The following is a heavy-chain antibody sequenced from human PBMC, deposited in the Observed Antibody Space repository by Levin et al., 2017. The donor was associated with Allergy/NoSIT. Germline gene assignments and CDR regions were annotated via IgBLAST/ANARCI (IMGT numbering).Heavy chain of an antibody. CDR3: ARDTGGFAFDL. J-gene: IGHJ3*01. Sequence: PSETLSLTCTLSGGAISIFYWNWIRQSPGKGLEWLGYITHSGRTNYNPSLKSRLTVSLDTTNNQFSLILNSMTTADPAIYYCARDTGGFAFDLWGQGTLVTVSS. D-gene: IGHD2-8*02. CDR1: GGAISIFY. CDR2: ITHSGRT. V-gene: IGHV4-59*01.